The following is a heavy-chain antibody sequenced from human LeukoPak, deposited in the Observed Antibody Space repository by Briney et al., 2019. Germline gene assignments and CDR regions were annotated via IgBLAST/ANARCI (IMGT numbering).Heavy chain of an antibody. Sequence: PSETLSLTCAVYGGSFSGYYWSWIRQPPGKGLEWIGEINHSGSTNYNPSLKSRVTISVDTSKNQFSLKLSSVTAADTAVYYCARGFAVPAMAAYNWFDPWGQGTLVTVSS. V-gene: IGHV4-34*01. CDR1: GGSFSGYY. CDR2: INHSGST. J-gene: IGHJ5*02. CDR3: ARGFAVPAMAAYNWFDP. D-gene: IGHD2-2*01.